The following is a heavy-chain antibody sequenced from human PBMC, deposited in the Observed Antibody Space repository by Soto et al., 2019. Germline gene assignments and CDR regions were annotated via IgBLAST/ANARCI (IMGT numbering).Heavy chain of an antibody. CDR2: ISAHNGNT. Sequence: QVHLVQSGAEVKKPGASVKVSCKGSGYAFTTYGITWVRQAPGQGLEWVGWISAHNGNTNYARKLQGRVTVTRDTSTSTAYMELRILRSDDTAVYYCARGRYGDYWGQGALVTVSS. D-gene: IGHD1-1*01. V-gene: IGHV1-18*01. CDR1: GYAFTTYG. CDR3: ARGRYGDY. J-gene: IGHJ4*02.